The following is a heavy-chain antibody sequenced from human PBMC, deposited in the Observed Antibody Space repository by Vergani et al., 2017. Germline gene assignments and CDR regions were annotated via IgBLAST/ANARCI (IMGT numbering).Heavy chain of an antibody. D-gene: IGHD2-21*02. CDR3: ARHDGSYCGGDCLHAFDI. CDR1: GGSFSGYY. V-gene: IGHV4-34*01. J-gene: IGHJ3*02. CDR2: INHSGST. Sequence: QVQLQQWGAGLLKPSETLSLTCAVYGGSFSGYYWSWIRQPPGKGLEWIGEINHSGSTNYNPSLKSRVTISVDTSKNQFSLKLSSVTAADTAVYYCARHDGSYCGGDCLHAFDIWGQGTMVTVSS.